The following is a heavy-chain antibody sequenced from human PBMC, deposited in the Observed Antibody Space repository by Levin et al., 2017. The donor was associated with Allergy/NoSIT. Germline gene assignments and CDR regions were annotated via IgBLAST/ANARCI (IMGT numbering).Heavy chain of an antibody. V-gene: IGHV3-30*04. Sequence: LSLTCAASGFTFSSYAMHWVRQAPGKGLEWVAVISYDGSNKYYADSVKGRFTISRDNSKNTLYLQMNSLRAEDTAVYYCARDAYSRYDSSGYYFDYWGQGTLVTVSS. CDR1: GFTFSSYA. CDR2: ISYDGSNK. J-gene: IGHJ4*02. CDR3: ARDAYSRYDSSGYYFDY. D-gene: IGHD3-22*01.